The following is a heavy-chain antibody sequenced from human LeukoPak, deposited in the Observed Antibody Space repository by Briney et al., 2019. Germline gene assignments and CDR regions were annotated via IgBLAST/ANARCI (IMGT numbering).Heavy chain of an antibody. CDR1: GGSISSYY. Sequence: PSETLSLTCTVSGGSISSYYWSWIRQPPGKGLEWIGYIYYSGSTNYKPSLKSRVTISVDTSKNQFSLKLSSVTAADTAVYYCARGTRIEQLVLSGYYYYMDVWGKGTTVTVSS. V-gene: IGHV4-59*12. J-gene: IGHJ6*03. D-gene: IGHD6-6*01. CDR2: IYYSGST. CDR3: ARGTRIEQLVLSGYYYYMDV.